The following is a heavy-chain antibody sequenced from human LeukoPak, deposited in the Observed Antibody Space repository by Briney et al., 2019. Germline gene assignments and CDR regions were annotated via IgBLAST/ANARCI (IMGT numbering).Heavy chain of an antibody. J-gene: IGHJ4*02. D-gene: IGHD6-25*01. Sequence: PSQTLSLTCAVSGGSISSGGYSWSWIRQPPGKGLEWIGYIYHSGSTYYNPSLKSRVTISVDTSKNQFSLKLSSVTAADTAVYYCARGQQRNDYWGQGTLVTVSS. CDR2: IYHSGST. CDR1: GGSISSGGYS. V-gene: IGHV4-30-2*01. CDR3: ARGQQRNDY.